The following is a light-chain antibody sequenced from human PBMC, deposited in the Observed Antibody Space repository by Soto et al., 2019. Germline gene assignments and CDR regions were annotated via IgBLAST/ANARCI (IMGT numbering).Light chain of an antibody. CDR3: QQSYSTPYT. Sequence: DIQMTQSPSSLSASLGDRVTISCRASQSITTYLNWYQQKPGKAPQLLIYAASSLQSGVPSRFSGSGSGTDFTLTISSLQPEDFATYYGQQSYSTPYTFGQGTNLVI. V-gene: IGKV1-39*01. J-gene: IGKJ2*01. CDR1: QSITTY. CDR2: AAS.